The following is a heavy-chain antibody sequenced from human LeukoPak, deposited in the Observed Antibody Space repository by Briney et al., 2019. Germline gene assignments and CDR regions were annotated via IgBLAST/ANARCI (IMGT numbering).Heavy chain of an antibody. CDR2: IYYSGST. D-gene: IGHD3-22*01. J-gene: IGHJ4*02. Sequence: MSSETLSLTCTVSGGSISSGGYYWSWIRQHPGKGLEWIGYIYYSGSTYYNPSLKSRVTISVDTSKNQFSLKLSSVTAADTAVYYCARSYYDSSGHFDYWGQGTLVTVSS. CDR1: GGSISSGGYY. V-gene: IGHV4-31*03. CDR3: ARSYYDSSGHFDY.